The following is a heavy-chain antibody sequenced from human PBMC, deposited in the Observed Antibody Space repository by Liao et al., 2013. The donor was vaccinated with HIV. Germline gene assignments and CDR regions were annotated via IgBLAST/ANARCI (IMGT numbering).Heavy chain of an antibody. V-gene: IGHV4-39*07. Sequence: QVQLQESGPGLVKPSQTLSLSCTVSGDSISGGSYYWGWIRQPPGKGLEWIGNIYYTGSPSYNPSLKRRVTISVDTSRNQFSLRLSSVTAADTAMYYCASGGEQLVYHDAFDIWGQGTMVTVSS. CDR2: IYYTGSP. J-gene: IGHJ3*02. CDR3: ASGGEQLVYHDAFDI. CDR1: GDSISGGSYY. D-gene: IGHD6-13*01.